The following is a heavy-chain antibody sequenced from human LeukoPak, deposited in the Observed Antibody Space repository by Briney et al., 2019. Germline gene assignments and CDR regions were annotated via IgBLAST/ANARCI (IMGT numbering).Heavy chain of an antibody. V-gene: IGHV5-51*01. CDR2: IYPDDSDT. CDR3: ARRGAAPPDAFDI. J-gene: IGHJ3*02. CDR1: GYTFRYYW. Sequence: GESLKISCTGSGYTFRYYWIGWVRQMPGKGLEWMGIIYPDDSDTKYSPSFQGQVTISADKSINTAYLQWSSLRASDTAMYYCARRGAAPPDAFDIWGQGTMVTVSS. D-gene: IGHD4/OR15-4a*01.